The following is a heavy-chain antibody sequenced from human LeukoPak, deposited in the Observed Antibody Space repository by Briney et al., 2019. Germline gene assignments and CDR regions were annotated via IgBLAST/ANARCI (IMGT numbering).Heavy chain of an antibody. CDR3: AKGYDSSNNFSSS. Sequence: GESLKISCKASGYNFTTYWIGWVRQMPGRGLEWMGIIYPGDSDTRYSPSFQGQVTISADKSINTAYLQWSSLKVSDTAMYYCAKGYDSSNNFSSSWGPGTLVNVSS. V-gene: IGHV5-51*01. CDR2: IYPGDSDT. J-gene: IGHJ5*02. CDR1: GYNFTTYW. D-gene: IGHD3-22*01.